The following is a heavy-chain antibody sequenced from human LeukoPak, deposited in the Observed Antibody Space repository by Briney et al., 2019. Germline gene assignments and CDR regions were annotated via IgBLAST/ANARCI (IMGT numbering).Heavy chain of an antibody. CDR1: GFTVSSNY. V-gene: IGHV3-66*01. J-gene: IGHJ4*02. CDR3: ARALTGDGLD. CDR2: IYSGGST. D-gene: IGHD3-9*01. Sequence: PGGSLRLSCAASGFTVSSNYMNWVREAPGKGLEWVSVIYSGGSTYYADSVKGRFTISRDNSKNTLYLQMNSLRAEDTAVYYCARALTGDGLDWGQGTLVTVSS.